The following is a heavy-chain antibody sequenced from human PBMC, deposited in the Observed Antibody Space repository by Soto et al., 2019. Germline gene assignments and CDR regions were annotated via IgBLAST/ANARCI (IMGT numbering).Heavy chain of an antibody. D-gene: IGHD6-19*01. CDR1: GYTFTSYG. Sequence: ASLKVSCKASGYTFTSYGISWVRQAPGQGLEWMGWISAYNGNTNYAQKLQGRVTMTTDTSTITAHMELRSLRSDDTAVYYCARQPVVGTAFFDYWGQGTLVTVSS. J-gene: IGHJ4*02. V-gene: IGHV1-18*01. CDR3: ARQPVVGTAFFDY. CDR2: ISAYNGNT.